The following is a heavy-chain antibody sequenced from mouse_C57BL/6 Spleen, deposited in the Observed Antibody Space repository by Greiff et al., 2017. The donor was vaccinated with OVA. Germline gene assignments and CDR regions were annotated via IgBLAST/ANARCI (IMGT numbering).Heavy chain of an antibody. Sequence: QVQLQQSGAELVKPGASVKLSCKASGYTFTSYWMHWVKQRPGQGLEWIGMIHPNSGSTNYNEKFKSKATLTVDKSSSTAYMQLSSLTSEDSAVYYCAITTVVEGYAMDYWGQGTSVTVSS. D-gene: IGHD1-1*01. CDR3: AITTVVEGYAMDY. CDR2: IHPNSGST. J-gene: IGHJ4*01. CDR1: GYTFTSYW. V-gene: IGHV1-64*01.